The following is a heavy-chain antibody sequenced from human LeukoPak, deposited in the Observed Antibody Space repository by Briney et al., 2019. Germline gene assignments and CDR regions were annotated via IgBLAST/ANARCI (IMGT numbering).Heavy chain of an antibody. D-gene: IGHD3-10*01. CDR1: GGSFSGYY. CDR3: ARSGWFGELTYFDY. CDR2: INHSGST. J-gene: IGHJ4*02. Sequence: PSETLSLTCAVYGGSFSGYYWSWIRQPPGKGLEWIGEINHSGSTNYNPSLKSRVTISVDTSKNQFSLKLSSVTAADTAVYYCARSGWFGELTYFDYWGQGTLVTVSS. V-gene: IGHV4-34*01.